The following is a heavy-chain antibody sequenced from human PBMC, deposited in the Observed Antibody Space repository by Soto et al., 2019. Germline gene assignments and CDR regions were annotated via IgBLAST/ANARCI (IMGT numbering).Heavy chain of an antibody. V-gene: IGHV3-23*01. CDR3: ANLVCFSGLSLLLRFLEWLPDQRTLAPCAIEV. J-gene: IGHJ6*03. D-gene: IGHD3-3*01. Sequence: GSLRLSCAASGFTFSSYAMSWVRQAPGQGLEWVSAISGSGGSTYYADSVKGRFTISRDNSKNTLYLQMNSLRAEDTVVYYCANLVCFSGLSLLLRFLEWLPDQRTLAPCAIEVWGKGTTVTVSS. CDR1: GFTFSSYA. CDR2: ISGSGGST.